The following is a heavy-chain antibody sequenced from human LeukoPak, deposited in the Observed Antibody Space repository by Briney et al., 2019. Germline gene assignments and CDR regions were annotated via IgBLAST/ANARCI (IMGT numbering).Heavy chain of an antibody. CDR3: ARPERGSGSYSARLDY. CDR2: VYLGGSDP. J-gene: IGHJ4*02. CDR1: GYTFAGYW. V-gene: IGHV5-51*01. D-gene: IGHD3-10*01. Sequence: AESLQSSCNGSGYTFAGYWIAWVGQMPGKGLEWMVFVYLGGSDPIQSPSRQGQIPLSANKYISTPFLQWSRLEASGTAMYYCARPERGSGSYSARLDYWGEGTLVTVSS.